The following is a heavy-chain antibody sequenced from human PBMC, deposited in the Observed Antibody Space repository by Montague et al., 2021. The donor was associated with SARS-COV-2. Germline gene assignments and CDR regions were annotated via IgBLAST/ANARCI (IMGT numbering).Heavy chain of an antibody. V-gene: IGHV4-4*01. CDR3: ARAPIVVPGKNAFDI. CDR2: IYHTGST. D-gene: IGHD6-19*01. CDR1: GASISSSHW. Sequence: LSLTGAVSGASISSSHWWSWIRRPPGKGLEWMGEIYHTGSTNYNPSLKSRVTISVDKSKNQFSLKLSSVTAADTAVYFCARAPIVVPGKNAFDIWGQGTMVTVSS. J-gene: IGHJ3*02.